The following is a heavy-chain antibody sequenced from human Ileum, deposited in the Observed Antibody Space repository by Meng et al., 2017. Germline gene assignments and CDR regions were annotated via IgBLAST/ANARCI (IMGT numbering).Heavy chain of an antibody. V-gene: IGHV4-34*01. Sequence: QVKINPWGEGMLKPSETLALTCAVYGGSFSDYYWSWIRQAPGKGLEWIGEIKHSGVTKYNPSLKSRVSISVNSSKNQLSLKVTSVTAADTAVYYCALLLVVDSSTLDDYWGQGTLVTVSS. D-gene: IGHD2-15*01. CDR3: ALLLVVDSSTLDDY. CDR2: IKHSGVT. CDR1: GGSFSDYY. J-gene: IGHJ4*02.